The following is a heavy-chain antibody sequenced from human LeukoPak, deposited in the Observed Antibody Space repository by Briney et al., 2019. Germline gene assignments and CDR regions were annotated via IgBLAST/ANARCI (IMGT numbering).Heavy chain of an antibody. CDR1: EFPFSNYG. D-gene: IGHD3-10*01. J-gene: IGHJ5*02. V-gene: IGHV3-48*04. Sequence: SGGSLRLSCAASEFPFSNYGMSWVRQAPGKGLEWLSYISSSGSTIYYADSVKGRFTISRDNAKNALYLQMNSLRAEDTAVYYCARDLVVRGRWSWFDPWGQGTLVTVSS. CDR2: ISSSGSTI. CDR3: ARDLVVRGRWSWFDP.